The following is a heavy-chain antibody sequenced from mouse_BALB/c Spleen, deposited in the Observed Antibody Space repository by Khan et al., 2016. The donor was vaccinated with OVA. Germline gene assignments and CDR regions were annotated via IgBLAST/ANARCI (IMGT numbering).Heavy chain of an antibody. CDR3: VRDGAYHRNDGWFAY. CDR1: GYTFTSYT. D-gene: IGHD2-14*01. V-gene: IGHV1-4*01. CDR2: INPSNGYT. Sequence: QVRLQQSGAELARPGASVKMSCKASGYTFTSYTIHWIKLRPGQGLEWIGYINPSNGYTNYNQKLKDKATLTEDKSSTTAYMELSSLTSDDSALYNCVRDGAYHRNDGWFAYWGQGTLFTVSA. J-gene: IGHJ3*01.